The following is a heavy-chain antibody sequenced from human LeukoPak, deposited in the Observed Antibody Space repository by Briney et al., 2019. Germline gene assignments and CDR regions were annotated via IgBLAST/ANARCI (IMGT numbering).Heavy chain of an antibody. CDR2: INPNSGGT. CDR1: GYTFTVYY. J-gene: IGHJ5*02. V-gene: IGHV1-2*02. Sequence: ASVKVSSTASGYTFTVYYMHWVRQAPGQGLEWMGWINPNSGGTNYAQKFQGRVTMTRDTSISTAYMELSRLRSDDTAVYYCARDVAAGIAAAGSEYNWFDPWGQGTLVTVSS. CDR3: ARDVAAGIAAAGSEYNWFDP. D-gene: IGHD6-13*01.